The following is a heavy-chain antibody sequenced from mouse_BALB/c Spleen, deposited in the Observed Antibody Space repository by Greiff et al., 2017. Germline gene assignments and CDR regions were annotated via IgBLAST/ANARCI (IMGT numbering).Heavy chain of an antibody. CDR2: ISSGGST. CDR3: ARPPGKAFYYAMDY. D-gene: IGHD3-2*02. J-gene: IGHJ4*01. CDR1: GFTFSSYA. Sequence: EVQVVESGGGLVKPGGSLKLSCAASGFTFSSYAMSWVRQTPEKRLEWVASISSGGSTYYPDSVKGRFTISRDNARNILYLQMSSLRSEDTAMYYCARPPGKAFYYAMDYWGQGTSVTVSS. V-gene: IGHV5-6-5*01.